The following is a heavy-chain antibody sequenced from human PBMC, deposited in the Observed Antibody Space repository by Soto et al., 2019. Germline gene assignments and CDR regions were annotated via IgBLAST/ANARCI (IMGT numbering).Heavy chain of an antibody. J-gene: IGHJ6*02. CDR3: ARVTSTGWRLMDV. CDR2: INAGNGNT. CDR1: GYTFTTYA. D-gene: IGHD6-19*01. Sequence: QVQLVQSGAEVKKPGASVKVSWKACGYTFTTYARHWVRQAPGQRLEWMGWINAGNGNTKYSQKFQGRVTITRDTSASTAYMELSSLRSEDTAVYYCARVTSTGWRLMDVWGQGTTVTVSS. V-gene: IGHV1-3*01.